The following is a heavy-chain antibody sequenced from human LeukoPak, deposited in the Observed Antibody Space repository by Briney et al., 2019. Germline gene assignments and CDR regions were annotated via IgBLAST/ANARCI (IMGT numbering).Heavy chain of an antibody. CDR3: ASLGYCSGGSCHTDY. J-gene: IGHJ4*02. V-gene: IGHV4-61*01. Sequence: PSETLSLTCTVSGGSVSSGSYYWSWIRQPPGKGLEWIGYIYYSGSTNYNPSLKSRVTISVDTSKNQFSLKLSSVTAADTAVYYCASLGYCSGGSCHTDYWGQGTLVTVSS. D-gene: IGHD2-15*01. CDR2: IYYSGST. CDR1: GGSVSSGSYY.